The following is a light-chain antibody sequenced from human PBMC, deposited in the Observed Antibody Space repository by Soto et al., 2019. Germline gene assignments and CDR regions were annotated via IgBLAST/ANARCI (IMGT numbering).Light chain of an antibody. CDR3: GPSSSTWP. J-gene: IGKJ1*01. Sequence: IQMNQSASAVSAYIGNRVTITCRASQSISSYLNWYQQKPGKAPKLLIYAASSLQSGVPSRFSGSGSGTDFSLTISCPQPEDFATYYCGPSSSTWPFGQGTKVDIK. V-gene: IGKV1-39*01. CDR1: QSISSY. CDR2: AAS.